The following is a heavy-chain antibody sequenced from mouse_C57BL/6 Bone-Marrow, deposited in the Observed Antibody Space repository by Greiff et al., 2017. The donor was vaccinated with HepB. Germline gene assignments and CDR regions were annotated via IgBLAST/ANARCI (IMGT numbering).Heavy chain of an antibody. J-gene: IGHJ4*01. CDR3: TEGFEVRYYAMDY. V-gene: IGHV6-3*01. Sequence: EVKLMESGGGLVQPGGSMKLSCVASGFTFSNYWMNWVRQSPEKGLEWVAQIRLKSDNYATHYAESVKGRFTISRDDYKRSVYLQMNNLRAEDTEIYYCTEGFEVRYYAMDYWGQGTSVTVSS. CDR2: IRLKSDNYAT. CDR1: GFTFSNYW.